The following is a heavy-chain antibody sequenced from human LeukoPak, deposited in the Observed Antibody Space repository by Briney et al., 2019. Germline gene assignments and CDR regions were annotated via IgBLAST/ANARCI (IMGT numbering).Heavy chain of an antibody. Sequence: AGGSLRLSCAASGFTFSSYEMNWVRQAPGKGLEWVSYISSSDSTIYYADSVKGRFTISRDNAKNSLYLQMNSLRAEDTAVYYCARDIDNGDYVVYWGQGTLVTVSS. V-gene: IGHV3-48*03. CDR2: ISSSDSTI. D-gene: IGHD4-17*01. CDR1: GFTFSSYE. J-gene: IGHJ4*02. CDR3: ARDIDNGDYVVY.